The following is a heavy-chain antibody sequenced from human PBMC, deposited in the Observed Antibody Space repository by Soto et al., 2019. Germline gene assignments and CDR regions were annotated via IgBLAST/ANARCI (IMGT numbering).Heavy chain of an antibody. D-gene: IGHD7-27*01. Sequence: QVQLQQWGAGLLKPSDTLSLTCAVYGGSFSGYYWNWIRQLPGKGLEWIGEINHSGSINYNPSLKSRVTLSVHTSKNQFSLKLSSVTAANTAVYYCARGWGKISDYWGQGTLVTVSS. CDR3: ARGWGKISDY. J-gene: IGHJ4*02. CDR2: INHSGSI. CDR1: GGSFSGYY. V-gene: IGHV4-34*01.